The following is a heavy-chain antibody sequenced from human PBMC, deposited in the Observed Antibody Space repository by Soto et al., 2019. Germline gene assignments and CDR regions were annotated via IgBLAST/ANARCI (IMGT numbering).Heavy chain of an antibody. CDR1: GGSISSGGYY. D-gene: IGHD4-17*01. CDR3: ARWDDYGASDQYHFDH. CDR2: IYYSGST. Sequence: PSETLSLTCTVSGGSISSGGYYWSWIRQHPGKGLEWIGYIYYSGSTYYNPSLKSRVTISVDTSKNQFSLKLSSVTAADAALYYCARWDDYGASDQYHFDHWGQGTLVTVSS. V-gene: IGHV4-31*03. J-gene: IGHJ4*02.